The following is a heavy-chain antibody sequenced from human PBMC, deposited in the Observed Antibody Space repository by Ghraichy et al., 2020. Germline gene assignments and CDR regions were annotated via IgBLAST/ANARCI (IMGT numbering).Heavy chain of an antibody. J-gene: IGHJ4*02. V-gene: IGHV3-72*01. CDR3: ARIYRDSSGYYVDY. D-gene: IGHD3-22*01. CDR2: TRNKANSYTT. CDR1: GFTFSDHY. Sequence: GGSLRLSCAASGFTFSDHYMDWVRQAPGKGLEWVGRTRNKANSYTTEYAASVRGRFTISRDGSKNSLYLQMNSLKTEDTAMYYCARIYRDSSGYYVDYWGQGTLVTVSS.